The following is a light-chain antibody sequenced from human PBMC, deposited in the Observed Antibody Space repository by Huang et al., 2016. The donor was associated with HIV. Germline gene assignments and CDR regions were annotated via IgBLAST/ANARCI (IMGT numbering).Light chain of an antibody. J-gene: IGKJ1*01. Sequence: DIQMTQSPSTLSASMGDRVTITCRANESISSWLALDQQKPGKVPKLLIYDASSLEGGVPSRFSGSKSGTDFNLSITDLQPDDFATYYCQQYNSYPWTFGQGTKVDIK. V-gene: IGKV1-5*01. CDR3: QQYNSYPWT. CDR2: DAS. CDR1: ESISSW.